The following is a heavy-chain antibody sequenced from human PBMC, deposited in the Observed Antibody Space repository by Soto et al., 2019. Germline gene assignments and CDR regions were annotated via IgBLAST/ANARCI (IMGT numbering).Heavy chain of an antibody. V-gene: IGHV5-51*01. D-gene: IGHD3-22*01. CDR2: INPADSDV. Sequence: EVQLVQSGAEVKKPGESLKISCQGSGYSFISYWIAWVRQMPGEGLEWMGIINPADSDVRYSPSFQGQVTISVDKSINTAYLQWSSLKASDTATYYCTRPQSSGWYDYWGQGTLVTVSS. CDR3: TRPQSSGWYDY. J-gene: IGHJ4*02. CDR1: GYSFISYW.